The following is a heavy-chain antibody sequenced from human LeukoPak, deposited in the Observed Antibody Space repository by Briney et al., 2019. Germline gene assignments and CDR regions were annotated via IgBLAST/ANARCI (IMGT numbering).Heavy chain of an antibody. J-gene: IGHJ4*02. CDR2: IYYSGST. CDR1: GGSIISYH. Sequence: SETLSLTCTVSGGSIISYHWSWIRQPPGKGLEWIGYIYYSGSTNYNPSPKSRVTISVDTSKNQFSLKLNSVTAADTAVYYCARLSSYGIYYSDYWGQGTLVTVSS. D-gene: IGHD3-3*02. V-gene: IGHV4-59*01. CDR3: ARLSSYGIYYSDY.